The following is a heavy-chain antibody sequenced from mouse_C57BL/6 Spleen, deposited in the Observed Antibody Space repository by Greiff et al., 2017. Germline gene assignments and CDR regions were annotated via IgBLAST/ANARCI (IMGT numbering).Heavy chain of an antibody. J-gene: IGHJ4*01. Sequence: EVQLQESGGGLVQPGGSLKLSCAASGFTFSDAWMDWVRQSPEKGLEWVAEIRNKANNHATYYAESVKGRFTISRDDSKSSVNLQMNSFRAEDTGIYYCAGECGSRYAMDYWGQGTSVTVSS. CDR3: AGECGSRYAMDY. CDR2: IRNKANNHAT. CDR1: GFTFSDAW. D-gene: IGHD1-1*01. V-gene: IGHV6-6*01.